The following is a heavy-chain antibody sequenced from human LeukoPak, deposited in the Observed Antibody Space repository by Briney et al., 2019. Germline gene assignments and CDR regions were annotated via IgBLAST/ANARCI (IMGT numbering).Heavy chain of an antibody. CDR3: ARESSGYYGGFDY. CDR2: IYHSGST. V-gene: IGHV4-30-2*01. Sequence: SETLSLTCAVSGGSISSGGYSWSWIRQPPGKGLEWIGYIYHSGSTYYNPSLKSRVTISVDRSKNQFSLKLSSVTAADTAVYYCARESSGYYGGFDYWGQGTLVTVSS. D-gene: IGHD3-22*01. CDR1: GGSISSGGYS. J-gene: IGHJ4*02.